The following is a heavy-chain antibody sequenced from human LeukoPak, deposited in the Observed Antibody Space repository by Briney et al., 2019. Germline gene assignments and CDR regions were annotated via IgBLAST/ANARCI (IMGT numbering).Heavy chain of an antibody. CDR2: NSGNT. Sequence: SETLSLTCTVSGVSISSSNSYWGWIRQPPGKGLEWIGSNSGNTYYNASLKSQVSISIDTSKNQFSLRLTSVTAADTAVYYCARQTGSGLFIPPGGQGTLVTVSS. J-gene: IGHJ4*02. CDR1: GVSISSSNSY. D-gene: IGHD3/OR15-3a*01. V-gene: IGHV4-39*01. CDR3: ARQTGSGLFIPP.